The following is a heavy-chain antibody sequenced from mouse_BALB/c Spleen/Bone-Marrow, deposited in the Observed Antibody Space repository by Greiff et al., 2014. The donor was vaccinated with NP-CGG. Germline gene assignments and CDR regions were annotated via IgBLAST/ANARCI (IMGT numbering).Heavy chain of an antibody. J-gene: IGHJ3*01. D-gene: IGHD1-1*01. CDR3: ANYYGSTWFAY. Sequence: DVKLVESGGGLVKPGGSLKLSCAASGFTFSDYYMYWVRQTPEKRLEWVATISDGGSYTYYPDSVEGRFTISRDNAKNNLYLQMNSLKSEDTAMYYCANYYGSTWFAYWGQGALVTVSA. V-gene: IGHV5-4*02. CDR2: ISDGGSYT. CDR1: GFTFSDYY.